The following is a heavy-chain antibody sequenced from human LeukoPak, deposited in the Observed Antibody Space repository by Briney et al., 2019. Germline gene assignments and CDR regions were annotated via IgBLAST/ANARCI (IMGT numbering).Heavy chain of an antibody. CDR2: ISYDGINK. CDR1: GFTFSSYA. Sequence: GGSLRLSCAASGFTFSSYAMHWVRQAPGKGLEWVAVISYDGINKYYADSVKGRFTISRDNSKNTLYLQMNSLRAEDTAVYYCAKEIAVAGTDYWGQGTLVTVSS. J-gene: IGHJ4*02. CDR3: AKEIAVAGTDY. D-gene: IGHD6-19*01. V-gene: IGHV3-30-3*01.